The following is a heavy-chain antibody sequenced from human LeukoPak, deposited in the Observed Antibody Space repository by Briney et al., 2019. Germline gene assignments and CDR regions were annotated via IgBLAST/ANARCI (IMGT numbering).Heavy chain of an antibody. Sequence: GGSLRLSCAASGSIFSNYAMTWVRQGPGKGLEWVSTISGGDDTTTYGDSVKGRFTISRDNSKNTLYLQMNSLRAEDTAVYSCARDKTRGLGYSYSKSGNYFDYWGQGTLVTVSS. CDR3: ARDKTRGLGYSYSKSGNYFDY. V-gene: IGHV3-23*01. D-gene: IGHD5-18*01. CDR2: ISGGDDTT. CDR1: GSIFSNYA. J-gene: IGHJ4*02.